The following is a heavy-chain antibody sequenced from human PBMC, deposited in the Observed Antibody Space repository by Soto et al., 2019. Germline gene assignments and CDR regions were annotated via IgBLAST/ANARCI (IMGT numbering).Heavy chain of an antibody. J-gene: IGHJ4*02. V-gene: IGHV4-34*01. CDR3: ARSSGSMVRGVMLNSPPHFDY. Sequence: PSETLSLTCAVYGGSFSGYYWSWIRQPPGKGLEWIGEINHSGSTNYNPSLKSRVTISVDTSKNQFSLKLSSVTAADTAVYYCARSSGSMVRGVMLNSPPHFDYWGQGTLVTVSS. CDR1: GGSFSGYY. D-gene: IGHD3-10*01. CDR2: INHSGST.